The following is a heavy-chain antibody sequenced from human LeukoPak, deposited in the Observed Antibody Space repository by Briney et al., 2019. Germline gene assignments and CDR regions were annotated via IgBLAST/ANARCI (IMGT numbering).Heavy chain of an antibody. Sequence: SETLSLTCAAYGGSFSGYYWSWIRQPPGKGLEWIGEINHSGSTNYNPSLKSRVTISVDTSKNQFSLKLSSVTAADTAVYYCARDYYYYDSSGYYLQPAYDAFDIWGQGTMVTVSS. D-gene: IGHD3-22*01. CDR1: GGSFSGYY. J-gene: IGHJ3*02. V-gene: IGHV4-34*01. CDR3: ARDYYYYDSSGYYLQPAYDAFDI. CDR2: INHSGST.